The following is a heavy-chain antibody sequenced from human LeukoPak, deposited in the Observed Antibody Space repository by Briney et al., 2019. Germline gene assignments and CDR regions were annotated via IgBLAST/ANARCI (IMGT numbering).Heavy chain of an antibody. CDR3: AKDIMTTVTTPDY. V-gene: IGHV3-9*01. D-gene: IGHD4-4*01. CDR2: ISWNSGSI. Sequence: GGPLRLSCAASGFTFDDYAMHWVRQAPGKGLEWVSGISWNSGSIGYADSVKGRFTISRDNAKNSLYLQMNSLRAEDTALYYCAKDIMTTVTTPDYWGQGTLVTVSS. J-gene: IGHJ4*02. CDR1: GFTFDDYA.